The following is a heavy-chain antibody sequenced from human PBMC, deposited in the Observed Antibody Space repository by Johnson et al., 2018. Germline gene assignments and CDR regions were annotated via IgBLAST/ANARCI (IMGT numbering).Heavy chain of an antibody. Sequence: QVQLQESGPGLVKPSQTLSLTCIVSGGSMNRGTYYWTWIRQPAGKGLEWIGRILTTGSTNYSPSLRSRVTIAIDASKNQFSLRLSSVTAADTAVFYCARDRWPDSNGYYFQYWGQCTLVTVSS. CDR1: GGSMNRGTYY. V-gene: IGHV4-61*02. CDR2: ILTTGST. CDR3: ARDRWPDSNGYYFQY. D-gene: IGHD3-22*01. J-gene: IGHJ1*01.